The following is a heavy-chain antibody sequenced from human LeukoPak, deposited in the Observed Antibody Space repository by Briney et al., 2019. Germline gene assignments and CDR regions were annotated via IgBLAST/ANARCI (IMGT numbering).Heavy chain of an antibody. CDR2: LCCGGST. CDR3: ARLGRLDGYVFDY. D-gene: IGHD5-24*01. J-gene: IGHJ4*02. V-gene: IGHV4-39*02. CDR1: AGSISSSAYY. Sequence: SETLSLTCTVSAGSISSSAYYWGWIRQPPGKGLEWIGSLCCGGSTYYSPSLRRRVTMSVDTSKNHFSLKLSSVTAADTAVYYCARLGRLDGYVFDYWGQGTLVTVSS.